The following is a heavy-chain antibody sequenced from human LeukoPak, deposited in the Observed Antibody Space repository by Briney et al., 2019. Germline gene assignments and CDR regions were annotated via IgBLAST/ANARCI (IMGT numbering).Heavy chain of an antibody. Sequence: GGSLRLSCAASGFTFSRYSMNWVRQAPGKGLEWVAVISYDGSKKYYADSVKGRFTISRDSSKNMLYLQMNSLRVEDTAVYYCAKGFSSGPWDACDIWGQGTMVTVSS. J-gene: IGHJ3*02. CDR2: ISYDGSKK. CDR3: AKGFSSGPWDACDI. D-gene: IGHD3-22*01. CDR1: GFTFSRYS. V-gene: IGHV3-30*18.